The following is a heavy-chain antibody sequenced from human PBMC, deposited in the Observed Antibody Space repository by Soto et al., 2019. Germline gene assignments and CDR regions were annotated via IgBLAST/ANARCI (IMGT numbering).Heavy chain of an antibody. V-gene: IGHV1-69*12. CDR2: IIPIFGTA. J-gene: IGHJ2*01. D-gene: IGHD3-3*01. CDR3: ARVEVTDYDFWCGPRAAWYFDL. Sequence: QVQLVQSGAEVKKPGSSVKVSCKASGGTFSSYAISWVRQAPGQGLEWMGGIIPIFGTANYAQKFQGRVTITADESTSTAYMELSSLRSEDTAVYYCARVEVTDYDFWCGPRAAWYFDLWGRGTLVTVSS. CDR1: GGTFSSYA.